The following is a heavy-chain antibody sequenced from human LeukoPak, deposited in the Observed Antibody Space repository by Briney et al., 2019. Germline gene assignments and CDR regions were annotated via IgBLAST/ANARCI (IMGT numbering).Heavy chain of an antibody. CDR1: GCTFSSYS. Sequence: SVKVSCKPSGCTFSSYSISWVRQAPGEGLEWMGRIIPIFCTANYAQKFQARVTITTDESTGTAYMELSSLSSEHTAVYYCSRSGVLVRTTRLDYWGQGTLVTVSS. CDR3: SRSGVLVRTTRLDY. V-gene: IGHV1-69*05. D-gene: IGHD1-7*01. CDR2: IIPIFCTA. J-gene: IGHJ4*02.